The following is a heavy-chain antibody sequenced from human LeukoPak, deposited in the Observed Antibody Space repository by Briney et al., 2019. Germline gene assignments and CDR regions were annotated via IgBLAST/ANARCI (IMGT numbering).Heavy chain of an antibody. J-gene: IGHJ4*02. V-gene: IGHV4-39*01. CDR1: GVSISSSNSY. CDR2: IYYTGNT. CDR3: ARQTGSGLFTLP. D-gene: IGHD3/OR15-3a*01. Sequence: PSETLSLTCTVSGVSISSSNSYWGWIRQPPGKGLEWIGSIYYTGNTYYNASLKSRVTISIDTSKNQISLRLTSVTATDTAMYYCARQTGSGLFTLPGGQGTLVTVSS.